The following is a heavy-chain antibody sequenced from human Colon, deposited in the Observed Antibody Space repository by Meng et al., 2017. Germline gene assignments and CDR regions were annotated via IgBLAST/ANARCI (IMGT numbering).Heavy chain of an antibody. D-gene: IGHD1-26*01. CDR1: GGSVSSGSHY. CDR2: IDYSRSI. V-gene: IGHV4-61*01. J-gene: IGHJ4*02. Sequence: AQLQRSGPGLGRPSETRSLTCTVSGGSVSSGSHYWSWIRQPPGKGLEWIGYIDYSRSINYYPSLKSRVTMSVDTSKNQFSLNLSSVTAADTAVYYCAGGPWELDYWGQGTLVTVSS. CDR3: AGGPWELDY.